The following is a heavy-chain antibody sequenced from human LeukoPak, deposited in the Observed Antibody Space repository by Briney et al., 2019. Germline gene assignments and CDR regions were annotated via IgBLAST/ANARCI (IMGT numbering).Heavy chain of an antibody. Sequence: SGTLSLTCTVSGGSISSHYWSWIRQPPGKGLEWIGYIYYSGSTNYNPSLKSRVTISVDTSKNQFSLKLSSVTAADTAVYYCARGGGGFDPWGQGTLVTVSS. CDR1: GGSISSHY. V-gene: IGHV4-59*11. J-gene: IGHJ5*02. D-gene: IGHD3-16*01. CDR3: ARGGGGFDP. CDR2: IYYSGST.